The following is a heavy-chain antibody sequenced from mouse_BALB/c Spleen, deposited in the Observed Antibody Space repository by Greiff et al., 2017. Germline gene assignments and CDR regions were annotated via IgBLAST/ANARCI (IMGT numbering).Heavy chain of an antibody. D-gene: IGHD2-4*01. CDR2: ISSGSSTI. J-gene: IGHJ2*01. V-gene: IGHV5-17*02. CDR1: GFTFSSFG. Sequence: DVQLVESGGGLVQPGGSLKLSCAASGFTFSSFGMHWVRQAPEKGLEWVAYISSGSSTIYYADTVKGRFTISRDNPKNTLFLQMTSLRSEDTAMYYCARGDYDSYYFDYWGQGTTLTVSS. CDR3: ARGDYDSYYFDY.